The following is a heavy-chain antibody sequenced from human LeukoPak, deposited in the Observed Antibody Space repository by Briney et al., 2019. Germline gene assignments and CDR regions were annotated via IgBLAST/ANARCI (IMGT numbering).Heavy chain of an antibody. D-gene: IGHD6-13*01. Sequence: GESLKISSKVSGYIFTSYWIGWVRQMPGKGLEWMGIIYPGDSDTRYSPSFQGQVTISADKSISTAYLQWSSLKASDTAMYYCARQPAAAGRIDYWGQGTPVTVSS. J-gene: IGHJ4*02. CDR2: IYPGDSDT. V-gene: IGHV5-51*01. CDR1: GYIFTSYW. CDR3: ARQPAAAGRIDY.